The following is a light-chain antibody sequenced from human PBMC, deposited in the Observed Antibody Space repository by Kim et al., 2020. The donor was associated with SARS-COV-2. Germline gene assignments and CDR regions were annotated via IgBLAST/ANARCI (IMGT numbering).Light chain of an antibody. CDR2: EVS. V-gene: IGLV2-8*01. Sequence: GQSATISCTGTSSDVGGYNYVSWYQQHPGKAPKLMIYEVSKRPSGVPDRFSGSKSGNTASLTVSGLQAEDEADYYCSSYAGSNSVVFGGGTQLTVL. CDR1: SSDVGGYNY. CDR3: SSYAGSNSVV. J-gene: IGLJ2*01.